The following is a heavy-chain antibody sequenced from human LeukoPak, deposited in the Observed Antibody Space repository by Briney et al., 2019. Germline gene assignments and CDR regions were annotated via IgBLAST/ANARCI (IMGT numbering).Heavy chain of an antibody. CDR2: IWYDGSNK. V-gene: IGHV3-33*01. J-gene: IGHJ4*02. CDR1: GFTFSSYG. CDR3: ASNRGYYDSSGPFDY. D-gene: IGHD3-22*01. Sequence: GGSLRLSCTASGFTFSSYGMHWVRQAPGKGLEWVAVIWYDGSNKYYADSVKGRLTISRDNSKNTLYLQMNSLRAEDTAVYYCASNRGYYDSSGPFDYWGQGTLVTVSS.